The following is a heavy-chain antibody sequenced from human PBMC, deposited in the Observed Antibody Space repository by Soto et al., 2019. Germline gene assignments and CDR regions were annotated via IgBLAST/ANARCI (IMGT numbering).Heavy chain of an antibody. J-gene: IGHJ4*02. CDR2: IYYSGST. CDR1: GGSISSSSYY. CDR3: ATGSGYVTAPKAGAFDY. D-gene: IGHD6-19*01. V-gene: IGHV4-39*01. Sequence: SETLSLTCTVSGGSISSSSYYWGWIRQPPGKGLEWIGSIYYSGSTYYNPSLKSRVTISVDTSKNQFSLKLSSVTAADTAVYYCATGSGYVTAPKAGAFDYWGQGTLVTVSS.